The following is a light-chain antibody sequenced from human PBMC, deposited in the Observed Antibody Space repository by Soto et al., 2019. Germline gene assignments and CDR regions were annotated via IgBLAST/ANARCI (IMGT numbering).Light chain of an antibody. V-gene: IGKV1-5*03. Sequence: IQMTQSPSTLSASVGDRVTIACRASQSISNWLAWYQQKPGKAPKLLIYKASTLESGVPSRFSGSGSGTEFTLTISRLQPDDFATYYCQQYNTYWTFGQGTKVEIK. CDR1: QSISNW. CDR2: KAS. J-gene: IGKJ1*01. CDR3: QQYNTYWT.